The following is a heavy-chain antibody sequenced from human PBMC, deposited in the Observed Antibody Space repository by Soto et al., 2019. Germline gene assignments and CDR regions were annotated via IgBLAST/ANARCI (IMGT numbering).Heavy chain of an antibody. Sequence: SETLSLTCAVSGGSISSSNWRSWVRQPPGKGLEWIGEIYHSGSTNYNPSLKSRVTISVDKSKNQFSLKLSSVTAADTAVYYCARDVTTPNYYYYGMDVWGQGTTVTVSS. CDR2: IYHSGST. CDR3: ARDVTTPNYYYYGMDV. V-gene: IGHV4-4*02. J-gene: IGHJ6*02. D-gene: IGHD2-15*01. CDR1: GGSISSSNW.